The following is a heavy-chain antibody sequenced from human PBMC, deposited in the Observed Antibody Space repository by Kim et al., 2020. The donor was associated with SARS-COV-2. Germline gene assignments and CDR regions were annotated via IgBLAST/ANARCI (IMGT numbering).Heavy chain of an antibody. Sequence: YAQKFQGRVPITADKSTSTAYMELSSLRSEDTAVYYCARDPIAVAGTWDYWGQGTLVTVSS. CDR3: ARDPIAVAGTWDY. V-gene: IGHV1-69*04. D-gene: IGHD6-19*01. J-gene: IGHJ4*02.